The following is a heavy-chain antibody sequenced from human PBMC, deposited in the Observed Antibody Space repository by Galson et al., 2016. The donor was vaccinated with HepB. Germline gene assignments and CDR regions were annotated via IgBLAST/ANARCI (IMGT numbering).Heavy chain of an antibody. V-gene: IGHV1-3*01. CDR3: ARDDATDGPIILDY. CDR1: GYSFKTYG. CDR2: INDGDGST. D-gene: IGHD3/OR15-3a*01. Sequence: SVKVSCKASGYSFKTYGIHWVRQAPGQRPEWMGWINDGDGSTLHSQRFQGRVTFTRDTSASTAYMELSRLIFEDTAVYFCARDDATDGPIILDYWGQGTLVTVAS. J-gene: IGHJ4*02.